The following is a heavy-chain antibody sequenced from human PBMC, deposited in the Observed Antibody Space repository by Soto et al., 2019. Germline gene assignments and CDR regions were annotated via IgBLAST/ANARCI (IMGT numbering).Heavy chain of an antibody. CDR1: GGSITSTNYF. D-gene: IGHD4-17*01. CDR3: AHRTTTVTWWFDP. V-gene: IGHV4-31*03. CDR2: FYYSGST. J-gene: IGHJ5*02. Sequence: SETLSLTCSVSGGSITSTNYFWNWIRQRPGKGLEWIGYFYYSGSTYYTPSLKSRVTISIDPSENQVVLTMTNMDPADTATYFCAHRTTTVTWWFDPWGQGTLVTVSS.